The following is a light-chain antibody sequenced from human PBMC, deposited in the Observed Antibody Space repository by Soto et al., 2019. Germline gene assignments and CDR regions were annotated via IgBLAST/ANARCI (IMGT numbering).Light chain of an antibody. V-gene: IGKV1-33*01. Sequence: DIQMTQSPSSLSASVGDRVTIACQASQDISNCLNWYQQKPGKAPKLLIYAASSLETGVPSRFSGSGSGTDFSFTISSLQPEDIATYYCQQYDNLPLTFGQGTRLEIQ. CDR2: AAS. CDR3: QQYDNLPLT. CDR1: QDISNC. J-gene: IGKJ5*01.